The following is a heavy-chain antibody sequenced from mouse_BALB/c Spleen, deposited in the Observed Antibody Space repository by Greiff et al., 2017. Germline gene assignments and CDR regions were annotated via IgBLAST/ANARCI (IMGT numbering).Heavy chain of an antibody. J-gene: IGHJ1*01. V-gene: IGHV2-9-2*01. Sequence: QVQLKQSGPGLVAPSQSLSITCTVSGFSLTSYDISWIRQPPGKGLEWLGVIWTGGGTNYNSAFMSRLSISKDNSKSQVFLKMNSLQTDDTAIYYCVGDSYYDGSSFNWYFDVWGAGTTVTVSS. CDR2: IWTGGGT. CDR3: VGDSYYDGSSFNWYFDV. D-gene: IGHD1-1*01. CDR1: GFSLTSYD.